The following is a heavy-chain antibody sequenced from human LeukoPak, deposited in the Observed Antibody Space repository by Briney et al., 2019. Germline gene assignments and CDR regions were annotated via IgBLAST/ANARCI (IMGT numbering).Heavy chain of an antibody. CDR2: ISSSSSYI. Sequence: GGSLRLSCAASGFTFSSYSMNWVRQAPGKGLEWVSSISSSSSYIYYADSVKGRFTISRDNAKNSLYLQMNNLRAEDTAVYYCARGPSSWYTTDYYYYYMDVWGKGTTVTVSS. D-gene: IGHD6-13*01. CDR1: GFTFSSYS. J-gene: IGHJ6*03. CDR3: ARGPSSWYTTDYYYYYMDV. V-gene: IGHV3-21*01.